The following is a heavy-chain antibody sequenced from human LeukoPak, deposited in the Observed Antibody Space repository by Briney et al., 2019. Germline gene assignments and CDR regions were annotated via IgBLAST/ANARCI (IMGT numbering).Heavy chain of an antibody. J-gene: IGHJ4*02. D-gene: IGHD5-12*01. V-gene: IGHV3-21*01. CDR3: AKSVASDAY. CDR2: ITRSSTYM. CDR1: GFTLGDYN. Sequence: GGSLRLSCVASGFTLGDYNMNWVRQAPGKGLEWVSAITRSSTYMNYADSLKGRFTISRDNAKNSMYLQMNSLRPEDTAVYYCAKSVASDAYWGQGTVVTGSS.